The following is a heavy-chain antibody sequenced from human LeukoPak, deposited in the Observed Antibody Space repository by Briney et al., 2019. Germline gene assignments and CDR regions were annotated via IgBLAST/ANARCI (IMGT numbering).Heavy chain of an antibody. J-gene: IGHJ6*03. D-gene: IGHD3-10*01. CDR2: IYYSGST. V-gene: IGHV4-59*12. CDR3: ASVRRGFGESSKYYSYYYMHV. Sequence: TSETLSLTCTVSGGSISSYYWSWIRQPPGKGLEWIGYIYYSGSTNYNPSLKSRVTISVDTSKNQFSLKLSSVTAADTAVYYCASVRRGFGESSKYYSYYYMHVWGNGTTVTIAS. CDR1: GGSISSYY.